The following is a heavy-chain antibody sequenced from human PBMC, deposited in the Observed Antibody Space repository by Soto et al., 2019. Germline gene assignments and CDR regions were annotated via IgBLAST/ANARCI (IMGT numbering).Heavy chain of an antibody. D-gene: IGHD2-2*02. J-gene: IGHJ4*02. V-gene: IGHV3-23*01. CDR2: IGTSGVST. CDR3: AAYRCTTTSCYRNFDY. CDR1: GFTFSSYS. Sequence: PGGSLRLSCAASGFTFSSYSMNWVRLAPGKGLEWVSTIGTSGVSTYYADSVKGRFTISRDNSNNTLYLQMNSLRGDDAAVYYCAAYRCTTTSCYRNFDYWGQGTLVPSPQ.